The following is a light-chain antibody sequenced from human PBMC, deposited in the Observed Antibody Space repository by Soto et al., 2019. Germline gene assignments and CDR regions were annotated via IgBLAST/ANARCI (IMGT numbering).Light chain of an antibody. Sequence: AIRITQSPSSLSASTGDRVTITCRASQGISSYLAWCQQKPGKAPKLLIYAASTLQGGVPSRFSGRGSGTDFTLTINNLQREDFADYFCQQTYSNLWTFGQGTKVDIK. CDR2: AAS. J-gene: IGKJ1*01. CDR3: QQTYSNLWT. CDR1: QGISSY. V-gene: IGKV1-8*01.